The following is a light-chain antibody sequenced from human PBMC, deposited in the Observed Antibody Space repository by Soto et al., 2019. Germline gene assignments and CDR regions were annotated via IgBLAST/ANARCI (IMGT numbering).Light chain of an antibody. V-gene: IGKV1-5*03. CDR2: KAY. Sequence: DIQMTQSPSTLSASVGDRVTITCRASQSVSTWLAWYQQKPGKVPKLLIYKAYSLESGVPSRFSRSGSGTQFTLTIRGLQPDDFANYYCQQYNSNPLTFGRGTKVEIK. CDR1: QSVSTW. J-gene: IGKJ4*01. CDR3: QQYNSNPLT.